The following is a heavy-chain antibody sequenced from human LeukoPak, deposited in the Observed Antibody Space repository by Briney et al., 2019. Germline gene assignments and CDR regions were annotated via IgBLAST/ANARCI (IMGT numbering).Heavy chain of an antibody. Sequence: GGSLRLSCSASGFIFSNYWMTWVRQAPGKGLEWVANIKQDGSEKYYVDSVKGRFTISRDNAKKSLYLQMNSLRAEDTAVYFCARDMIILQSWGHGTLVTVSS. CDR3: ARDMIILQS. D-gene: IGHD3-16*01. CDR1: GFIFSNYW. V-gene: IGHV3-7*04. J-gene: IGHJ5*01. CDR2: IKQDGSEK.